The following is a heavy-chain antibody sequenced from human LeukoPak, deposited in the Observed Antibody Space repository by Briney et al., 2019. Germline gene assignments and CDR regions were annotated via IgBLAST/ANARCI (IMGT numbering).Heavy chain of an antibody. D-gene: IGHD2-8*02. CDR1: GYTFTSYY. J-gene: IGHJ4*02. CDR3: AREESGGYFDY. Sequence: ASVKVSCKASGYTFTSYYMHWVRQAPGQGLEWMGVSNPSGVGTNYAQKFQGRVTMTRDTSTTTVYMELSSLRSEDTAVYYCAREESGGYFDYWGQGALVTVSS. CDR2: SNPSGVGT. V-gene: IGHV1-46*01.